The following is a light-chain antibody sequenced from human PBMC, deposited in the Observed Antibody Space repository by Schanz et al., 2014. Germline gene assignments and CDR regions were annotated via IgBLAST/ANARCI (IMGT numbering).Light chain of an antibody. Sequence: QSALTQPASVSGSPGQSITISCIGTSSDVGGYNYVSWYQQHPGKAPKLMIYAVSNRPSGVSNRFSGSKSGNTASLTISGLQAEDEADYYCSSYTSSSTLWLFGGGTKLTVL. CDR1: SSDVGGYNY. V-gene: IGLV2-14*03. J-gene: IGLJ3*02. CDR2: AVS. CDR3: SSYTSSSTLWL.